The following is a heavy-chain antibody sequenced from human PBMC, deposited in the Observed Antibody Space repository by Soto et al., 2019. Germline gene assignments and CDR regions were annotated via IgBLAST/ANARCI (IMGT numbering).Heavy chain of an antibody. Sequence: SETLSLTCAVSGGSISSSNWWRWVRQPPGKGLEWIGEIYHSGSTNYNPSLKRRVTISVDKSKNQFSLKLSSVTAADTAVYYCARDQRYYGMDVWGQGTTVTVSS. CDR3: ARDQRYYGMDV. J-gene: IGHJ6*02. CDR2: IYHSGST. CDR1: GGSISSSNW. V-gene: IGHV4-4*02.